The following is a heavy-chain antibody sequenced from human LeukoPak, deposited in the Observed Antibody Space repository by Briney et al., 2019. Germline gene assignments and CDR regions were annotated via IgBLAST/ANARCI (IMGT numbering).Heavy chain of an antibody. D-gene: IGHD6-19*01. Sequence: SETLALTCTVSGGSISSSSYYWGWIRQPPGKGLEWIGSIYYSGSTYYNPSLKSRVTISADTSKNQFSLKLSSVTVADTAVYYRASRSYTSGWTYWGQGTLVTVSS. CDR2: IYYSGST. J-gene: IGHJ4*02. CDR1: GGSISSSSYY. V-gene: IGHV4-39*01. CDR3: ASRSYTSGWTY.